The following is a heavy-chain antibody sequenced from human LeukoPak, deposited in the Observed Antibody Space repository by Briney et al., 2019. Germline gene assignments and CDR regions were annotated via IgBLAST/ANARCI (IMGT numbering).Heavy chain of an antibody. Sequence: GGSLRLSCAASGFTFSDYYMSWIRQAPGKGLEWVSYISSSGSYTNYADSVKGQFTISRDNAKNSLYLQMNSLRAEDTAVYYCARYSSGWYYFDYWGQGTLVTVSS. CDR1: GFTFSDYY. J-gene: IGHJ4*02. CDR3: ARYSSGWYYFDY. CDR2: ISSSGSYT. D-gene: IGHD6-19*01. V-gene: IGHV3-11*06.